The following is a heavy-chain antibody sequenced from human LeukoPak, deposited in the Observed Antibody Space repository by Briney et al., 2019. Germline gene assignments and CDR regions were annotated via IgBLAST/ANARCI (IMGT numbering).Heavy chain of an antibody. D-gene: IGHD3-16*01. CDR3: GDEEGPQLGLGV. CDR1: GFTFSSYA. Sequence: GGSLRLSCAASGFTFSSYAMNWVRRAPGKGLEWVSYISSGSSTTYYADSVKGRFTISRDNAENSLYLQMNSLRAEDTAVYYCGDEEGPQLGLGVGGQGPKVP. V-gene: IGHV3-48*01. J-gene: IGHJ6*02. CDR2: ISSGSSTT.